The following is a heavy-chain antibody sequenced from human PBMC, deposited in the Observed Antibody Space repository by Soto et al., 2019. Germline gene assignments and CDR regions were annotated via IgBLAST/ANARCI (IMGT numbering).Heavy chain of an antibody. CDR2: IYYSGST. CDR1: GGSISSYY. Sequence: SETLSLTCTVSGGSISSYYWSWIRQPPGKGLEWIGYIYYSGSTNYNPSLKSRVTISVDTSKNQFSLKLSSVTAADTAVYYCARAPSKTPWFDPWGQGTLVTVSS. D-gene: IGHD2-15*01. V-gene: IGHV4-59*01. CDR3: ARAPSKTPWFDP. J-gene: IGHJ5*02.